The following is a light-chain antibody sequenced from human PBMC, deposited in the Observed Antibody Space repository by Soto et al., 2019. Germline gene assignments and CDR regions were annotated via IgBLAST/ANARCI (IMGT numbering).Light chain of an antibody. CDR3: QQYNAWLWT. CDR2: GPS. CDR1: QSVNAN. Sequence: EVVMTQSPATLSVSPGERATLSCRASQSVNANLAWYQQKPGQAPRLLIHGPSNRATGIPARLSGSGFGTDFLLTISSLQSEYFAVYFCQQYNAWLWTFGQGTKVEI. V-gene: IGKV3-15*01. J-gene: IGKJ1*01.